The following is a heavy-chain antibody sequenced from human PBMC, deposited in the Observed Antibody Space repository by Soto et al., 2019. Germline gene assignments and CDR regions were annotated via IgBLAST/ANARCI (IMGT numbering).Heavy chain of an antibody. D-gene: IGHD4-17*01. V-gene: IGHV5-10-1*01. CDR3: ARAQTLYCDYVSYYYCMDV. J-gene: IGHJ6*02. Sequence: GEALKISCKGSGYSFTSYWISWVRQMPGKGLEWMGRIDPSDSYTNYSPSFQGHVTISADKSISTAYLQWSSLKASDTALYYCARAQTLYCDYVSYYYCMDVWGQGTTVTVSS. CDR2: IDPSDSYT. CDR1: GYSFTSYW.